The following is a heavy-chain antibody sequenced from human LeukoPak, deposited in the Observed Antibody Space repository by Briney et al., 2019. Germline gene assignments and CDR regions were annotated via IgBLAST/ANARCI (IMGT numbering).Heavy chain of an antibody. CDR1: GFTFRNYM. CDR2: ILEDGSIQ. J-gene: IGHJ4*02. V-gene: IGHV3-30*04. Sequence: GRSLRLSCTASGFTFRNYMMHWVRQAPGKGLDWVAVILEDGSIQHYADSVKGRFTISRDNSRNTVFLQMNSLRGEDTAIYYCARVQGGGFRTADFWGQGTVVTVSS. CDR3: ARVQGGGFRTADF. D-gene: IGHD3-10*01.